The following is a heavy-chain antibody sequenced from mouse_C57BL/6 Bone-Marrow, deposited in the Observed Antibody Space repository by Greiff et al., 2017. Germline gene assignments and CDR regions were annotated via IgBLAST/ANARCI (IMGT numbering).Heavy chain of an antibody. CDR3: ERRDYPWFAY. Sequence: QVQLQQPGAELVRPGTSVKLSCKASGYTFTSYWMHWVKQRPGQGLEWIGVIDPSDSYTNYNQKFKGKATLTVDTSSSTAYMQLSSLTSEDSAVYYCERRDYPWFAYWGQGTLVTVSA. CDR1: GYTFTSYW. D-gene: IGHD1-1*02. J-gene: IGHJ3*01. V-gene: IGHV1-59*01. CDR2: IDPSDSYT.